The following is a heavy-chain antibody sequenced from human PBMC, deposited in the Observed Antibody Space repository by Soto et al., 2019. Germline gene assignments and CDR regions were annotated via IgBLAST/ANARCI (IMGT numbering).Heavy chain of an antibody. D-gene: IGHD6-13*01. J-gene: IGHJ6*02. V-gene: IGHV4-31*03. CDR2: IYYSGST. CDR3: ARNEQLVWGGVDV. CDR1: GGSISSGGYY. Sequence: PSETLSLTCTVSGGSISSGGYYWSWIRQHPGKGLEWIGYIYYSGSTYYNPSLKSRVTISVDTSKNQFSLKLSSVTAADTAVYYCARNEQLVWGGVDVWGQGTTVTVSS.